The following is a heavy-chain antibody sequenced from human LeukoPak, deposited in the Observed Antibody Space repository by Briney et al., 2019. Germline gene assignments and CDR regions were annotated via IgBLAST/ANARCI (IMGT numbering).Heavy chain of an antibody. CDR2: IIPILGIA. V-gene: IGHV1-69*04. CDR3: ARKKRSYYFYYYYGMDV. Sequence: SVKVSCKASGYTFTSYGISWVRQAPGQGLEWMGRIIPILGIANYAQKFQGRVTITADKSTSTAYMELSSLRSEDTAVYYCARKKRSYYFYYYYGMDVWGQGTTVTVSS. J-gene: IGHJ6*02. CDR1: GYTFTSYG. D-gene: IGHD3-10*01.